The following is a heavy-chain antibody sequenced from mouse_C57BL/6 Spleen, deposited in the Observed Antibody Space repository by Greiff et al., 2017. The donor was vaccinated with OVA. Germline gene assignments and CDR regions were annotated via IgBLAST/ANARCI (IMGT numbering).Heavy chain of an antibody. V-gene: IGHV1-53*01. Sequence: QVQLQQPGTELVKPGASVKLFCKASGYTFTSYWMHWVKQRPGQGLEWIGNINPSNGGTNYNEKFKSKATLTVDKSSSTAYMQLSSLTSEDSAVYYCARSVYYDYDAVFAYWGQGTLVTVSA. CDR1: GYTFTSYW. CDR3: ARSVYYDYDAVFAY. CDR2: INPSNGGT. J-gene: IGHJ3*01. D-gene: IGHD2-4*01.